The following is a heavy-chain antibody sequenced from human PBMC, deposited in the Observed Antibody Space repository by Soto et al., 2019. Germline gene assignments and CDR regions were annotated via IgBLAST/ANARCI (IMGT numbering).Heavy chain of an antibody. CDR2: IHYSGRT. J-gene: IGHJ4*02. D-gene: IGHD1-26*01. CDR1: NGSISGFY. CDR3: VRVGVGIGNHFDS. Sequence: SETLSLTCSVSNGSISGFYWTWIRQPPGKMLEWIGYIHYSGRTDYNPSLTSRATMSVDTSKNQSSLSLKSITAAGTAVYYCVRVGVGIGNHFDSWGRGTLVTVSS. V-gene: IGHV4-59*12.